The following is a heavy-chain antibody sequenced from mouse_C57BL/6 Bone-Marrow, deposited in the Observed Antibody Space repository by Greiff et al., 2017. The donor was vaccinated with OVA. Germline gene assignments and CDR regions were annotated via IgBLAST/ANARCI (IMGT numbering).Heavy chain of an antibody. Sequence: EVMLVESGGDLVKPGGSLKLSCAASGFTFSSYGMSWVRQTPDKRLEWVATISSGGSYTYYPDSVKGRFTISRDNAKNTLYLQMSSLKSEDTAMYYCARHGTTGFDYWGQGTLVTVSA. D-gene: IGHD1-1*01. V-gene: IGHV5-6*01. CDR1: GFTFSSYG. CDR2: ISSGGSYT. CDR3: ARHGTTGFDY. J-gene: IGHJ3*01.